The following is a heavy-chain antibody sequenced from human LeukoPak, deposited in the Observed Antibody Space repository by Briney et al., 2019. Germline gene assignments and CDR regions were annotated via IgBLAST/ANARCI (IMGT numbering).Heavy chain of an antibody. V-gene: IGHV1-8*02. J-gene: IGHJ6*03. D-gene: IGHD3-3*01. CDR1: GYTFTSYD. CDR2: MDPNRGNT. CDR3: ARDRGNYDPYYYMDV. Sequence: ASVKVSCKASGYTFTSYDINWVRQAPGQGLEWMGWMDPNRGNTGYAQKLQGRVTMTTDTSTSTAYMELRSLRSDDTAVYYCARDRGNYDPYYYMDVWGKGTTVTVSS.